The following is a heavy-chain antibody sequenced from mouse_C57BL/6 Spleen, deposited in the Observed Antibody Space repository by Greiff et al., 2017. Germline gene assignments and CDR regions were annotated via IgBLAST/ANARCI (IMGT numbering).Heavy chain of an antibody. D-gene: IGHD1-1*01. CDR1: GYTFTSYW. V-gene: IGHV1-61*01. CDR2: IYPSDSET. Sequence: QVHVKQPGAELVRPGSSVKLSCKASGYTFTSYWMDWVKQRPGQGLEWIGNIYPSDSETHYNQKFKDKATLTVDKSSSTAYMQLSSLTSEDSAVYYCARGRDYYGSSPYAMDYWGQGTSVTVSS. CDR3: ARGRDYYGSSPYAMDY. J-gene: IGHJ4*01.